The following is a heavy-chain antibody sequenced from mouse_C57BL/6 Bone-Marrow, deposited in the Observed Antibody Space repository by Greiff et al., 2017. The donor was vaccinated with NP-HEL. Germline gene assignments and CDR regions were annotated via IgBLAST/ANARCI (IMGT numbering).Heavy chain of an antibody. D-gene: IGHD1-2*01. J-gene: IGHJ4*01. V-gene: IGHV5-9-1*02. CDR2: ISSGGDYT. CDR3: TRGPLRRFYYYAMDY. Sequence: EVKLVESGEGLVKPGGSLKLSCAASGFTFSSYAMSWVRQTPEKRLEWVAYISSGGDYTYYADTVKGRFTISRDNARNTLYLQMSSLTSEDTAMYNCTRGPLRRFYYYAMDYWGQGTSVTVAT. CDR1: GFTFSSYA.